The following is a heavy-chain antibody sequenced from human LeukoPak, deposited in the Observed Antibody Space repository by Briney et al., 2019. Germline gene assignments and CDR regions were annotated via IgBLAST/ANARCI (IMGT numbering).Heavy chain of an antibody. V-gene: IGHV3-30-3*01. J-gene: IGHJ6*02. CDR3: ARGHGDIVVVPAAMQEGYGMDV. D-gene: IGHD2-2*01. CDR1: GFTFSSYA. Sequence: GRSLRLSCAASGFTFSSYAMHWVRQAPGKGLEWVAVISYDGSNKYYADSVKGRFTISRDNSKNTLYLQMNSLRAEDTAVYYCARGHGDIVVVPAAMQEGYGMDVWGQGTTVTVSS. CDR2: ISYDGSNK.